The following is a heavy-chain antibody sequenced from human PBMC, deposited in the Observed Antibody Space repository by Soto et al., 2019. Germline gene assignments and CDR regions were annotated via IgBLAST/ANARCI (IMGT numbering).Heavy chain of an antibody. J-gene: IGHJ4*02. CDR1: GGSFSGYS. D-gene: IGHD2-2*02. CDR3: ARGLSCSVTTCYRSRFDY. CDR2: SNHSGST. Sequence: SETLSLTCAVFGGSFSGYSWTWIRQSPGKGLEWIGESNHSGSTNYNPSLKSRVTISVDTSKNQFSLKVSSVTAADTAVYYCARGLSCSVTTCYRSRFDYWGRGTLVTVSS. V-gene: IGHV4-34*01.